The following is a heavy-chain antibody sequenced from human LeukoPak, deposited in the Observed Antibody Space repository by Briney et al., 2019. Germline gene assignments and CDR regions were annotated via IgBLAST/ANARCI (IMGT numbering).Heavy chain of an antibody. CDR3: GAQWLVSAEKNAFDI. J-gene: IGHJ3*02. D-gene: IGHD6-19*01. Sequence: PSETLSLTCAGYGGSFSGYYWSWIRQPPGKGLEGSVEINHSGSTNYNPSLKSRVTISVDTSKNQFSLKLSSVTAADTAVYYCGAQWLVSAEKNAFDIWGQGTMVTVSS. V-gene: IGHV4-34*01. CDR1: GGSFSGYY. CDR2: INHSGST.